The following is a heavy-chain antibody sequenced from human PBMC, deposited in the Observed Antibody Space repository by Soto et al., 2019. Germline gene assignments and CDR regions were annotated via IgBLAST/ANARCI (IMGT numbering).Heavy chain of an antibody. V-gene: IGHV3-21*06. CDR3: ARDLMYNESPLGDDY. CDR1: GFTFSNYY. CDR2: ISSSSSYI. Sequence: GGSLRLSCVASGFTFSNYYMNWVRQAPGKGLEWVSSISSSSSYIYYADAVKGRFTISSDNAKNSLYLQMNSLRVEDTAVYYCARDLMYNESPLGDDYWGQGTLVTVSS. D-gene: IGHD1-26*01. J-gene: IGHJ4*02.